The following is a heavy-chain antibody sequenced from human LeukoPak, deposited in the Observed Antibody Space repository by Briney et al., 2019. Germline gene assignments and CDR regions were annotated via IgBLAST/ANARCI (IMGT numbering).Heavy chain of an antibody. CDR2: INPNSGGT. Sequence: ASVKVSCKASGYTFTGYYMHWVRQAPGQGLEWMGWINPNSGGTNYAQKFQGRVTMTRDTSISTAYMELSRLRSDDTAVYYCVSDPPYCSSTSCNWFDPWGQGTLVTVSS. V-gene: IGHV1-2*02. J-gene: IGHJ5*02. CDR1: GYTFTGYY. CDR3: VSDPPYCSSTSCNWFDP. D-gene: IGHD2-2*01.